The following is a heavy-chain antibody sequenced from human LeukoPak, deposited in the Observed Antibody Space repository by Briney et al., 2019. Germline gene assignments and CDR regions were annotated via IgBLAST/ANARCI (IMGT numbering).Heavy chain of an antibody. V-gene: IGHV3-23*01. CDR2: ISGSGGST. D-gene: IGHD1-1*01. J-gene: IGHJ6*02. CDR3: AKAGKRPSTDGMDV. CDR1: GFTFSSYA. Sequence: GGSLRFSCAASGFTFSSYAMSWVRQAPGNGLEWVSAISGSGGSTYYADSVKGRFTISRDNSKNTLYLQMNSLRAEDTAVYYCAKAGKRPSTDGMDVWGQGTTVTVSS.